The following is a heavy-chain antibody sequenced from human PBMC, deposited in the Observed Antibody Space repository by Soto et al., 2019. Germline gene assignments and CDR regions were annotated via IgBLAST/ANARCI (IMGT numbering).Heavy chain of an antibody. CDR3: AKDPVLTGYYKGPEVQAHYYSYGMDV. V-gene: IGHV3-30*18. J-gene: IGHJ6*02. D-gene: IGHD3-9*01. CDR2: ISYDGSNK. Sequence: PGGSLRLSCAASGFTFSSYGMHWVRQAPGKGLEWVAVISYDGSNKYYADSVKGRFTISRDNSKNTLYLQMNSLRAEDTAVYYCAKDPVLTGYYKGPEVQAHYYSYGMDVWGQGTTVTVSS. CDR1: GFTFSSYG.